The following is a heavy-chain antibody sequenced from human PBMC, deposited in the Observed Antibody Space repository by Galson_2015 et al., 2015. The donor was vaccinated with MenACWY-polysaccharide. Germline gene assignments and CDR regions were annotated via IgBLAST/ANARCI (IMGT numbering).Heavy chain of an antibody. CDR1: GFTFSDYA. D-gene: IGHD6-19*01. Sequence: SLRLSCAASGFTFSDYAMHWVRQGPGKGLVWGSGISWSSSDIAYVGSVKGRLTIARANAKNYLHLEMNSLKAEDTALYYCAARVPGTTRGAFDIWGQGTMVTASS. CDR3: AARVPGTTRGAFDI. CDR2: ISWSSSDI. J-gene: IGHJ3*02. V-gene: IGHV3-9*01.